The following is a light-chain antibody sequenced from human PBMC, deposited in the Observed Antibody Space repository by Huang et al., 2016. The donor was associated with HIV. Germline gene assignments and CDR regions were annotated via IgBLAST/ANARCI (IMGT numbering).Light chain of an antibody. V-gene: IGKV3-15*01. J-gene: IGKJ2*01. CDR2: GGS. CDR3: QQYNVWPYT. Sequence: VMTQSPVTLSVSPGENAPLSCRASQSIGKNLAWFQQRPGQPPSLRGYGGSSRGTGTPARFNGSVSGPEFSLTITSLQSEDFTVYYCQQYNVWPYTFGQGTTLEIK. CDR1: QSIGKN.